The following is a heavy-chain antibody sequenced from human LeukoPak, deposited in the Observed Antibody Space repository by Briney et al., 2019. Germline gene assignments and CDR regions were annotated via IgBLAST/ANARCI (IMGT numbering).Heavy chain of an antibody. D-gene: IGHD6-19*01. CDR2: IRSDRSIK. CDR1: GFTFSSYG. CDR3: AKDEVFSSAWYFDC. Sequence: GGSLRLSCAASGFTFSSYGMHWVRQAPDKGLEWVAFIRSDRSIKYYTESVKGRFTISRDNSKNTLYLQMNSLRSEDTAVYYCAKDEVFSSAWYFDCWGQGTLVTVSS. J-gene: IGHJ4*02. V-gene: IGHV3-30*02.